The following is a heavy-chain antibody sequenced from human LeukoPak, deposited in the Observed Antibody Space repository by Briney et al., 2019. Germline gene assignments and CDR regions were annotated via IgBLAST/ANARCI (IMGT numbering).Heavy chain of an antibody. CDR2: IKQDGSEK. J-gene: IGHJ5*02. V-gene: IGHV3-7*01. D-gene: IGHD6-13*01. CDR1: GFTFSNYW. Sequence: GGSLRLSCAASGFTFSNYWMSWVRQAPGKGLEWAANIKQDGSEKYYVDSVKGRFTISRDNAKNSLYLQMNSLRAEDTAVYYCAREISSWYRTEGRFDPWGQGTLVTVSS. CDR3: AREISSWYRTEGRFDP.